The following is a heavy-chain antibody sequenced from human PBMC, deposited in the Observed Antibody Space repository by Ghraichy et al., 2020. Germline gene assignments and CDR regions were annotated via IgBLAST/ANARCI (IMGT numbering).Heavy chain of an antibody. Sequence: GESLNISCAASGFTFSSYWMHWVRQAPGKGLVWVSRINSDGSSTSYADSVKGRFTISRDNAKNTLYLQMNRLRAEDTAVYYCARDCYSRSWYGAFDSWGQWTMVTLSS. CDR2: INSDGSST. J-gene: IGHJ3*02. V-gene: IGHV3-74*01. CDR1: GFTFSSYW. CDR3: ARDCYSRSWYGAFDS. D-gene: IGHD6-13*01.